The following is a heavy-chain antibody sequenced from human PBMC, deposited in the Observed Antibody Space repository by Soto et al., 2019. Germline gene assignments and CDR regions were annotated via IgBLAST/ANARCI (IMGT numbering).Heavy chain of an antibody. CDR3: ARGVAGSGFDL. CDR2: TYYRSNWRH. V-gene: IGHV6-1*01. Sequence: SQTLSLTCAVSGDSVSSNTAAWNWIRSSPSRGLEWLGRTYYRSNWRHDYAVSVKSRITVNPDTSKNHFSLQLNSVTPDDTAVYYCARGVAGSGFDLWGQGTLVTVSS. D-gene: IGHD6-19*01. J-gene: IGHJ4*02. CDR1: GDSVSSNTAA.